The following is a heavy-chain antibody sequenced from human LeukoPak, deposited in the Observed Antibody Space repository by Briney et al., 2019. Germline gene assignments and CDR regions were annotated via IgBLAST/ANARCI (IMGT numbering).Heavy chain of an antibody. V-gene: IGHV4-59*01. J-gene: IGHJ4*02. CDR2: IYYSGST. CDR3: ARAEMATITPFDY. CDR1: GGSISSYY. Sequence: PSETLSLTCTVSGGSISSYYWSWIRQPPGKGLEWIGYIYYSGSTNYNPSLKSRVTISVDTSKIQFSLKLSSVTAADTAVYYCARAEMATITPFDYWGQGTLVTVSS. D-gene: IGHD5-24*01.